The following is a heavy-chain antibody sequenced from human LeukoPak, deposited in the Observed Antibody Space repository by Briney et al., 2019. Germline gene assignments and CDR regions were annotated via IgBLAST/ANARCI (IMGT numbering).Heavy chain of an antibody. Sequence: PGGSLRLSCAASGFTFSTYWMGWVRQAPGKGLQWVANIKQDGGERNYVDSVRGRFTISRDNAKKSLSLQMNNLGADDTGVYYCARDVEGVLDYWGQGIVVTVSS. CDR1: GFTFSTYW. J-gene: IGHJ4*02. D-gene: IGHD3-10*01. CDR3: ARDVEGVLDY. V-gene: IGHV3-7*01. CDR2: IKQDGGER.